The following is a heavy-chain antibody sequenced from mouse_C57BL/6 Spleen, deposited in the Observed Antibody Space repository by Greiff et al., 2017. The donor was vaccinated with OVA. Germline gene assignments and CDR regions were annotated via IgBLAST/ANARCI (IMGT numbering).Heavy chain of an antibody. CDR2: IDPEDGET. V-gene: IGHV14-2*01. CDR3: AAPYDGSSGFDD. J-gene: IGHJ2*01. CDR1: GFNIKDYY. Sequence: VQLQQSGAELVKPGASVKLSCTASGFNIKDYYMHWVKQRTEQGLEWIGRIDPEDGETKYAPKFQGKATITADTSSNTAYLQLRSLTSEDTAGYYCAAPYDGSSGFDDGGQGTTLTVSS. D-gene: IGHD1-1*01.